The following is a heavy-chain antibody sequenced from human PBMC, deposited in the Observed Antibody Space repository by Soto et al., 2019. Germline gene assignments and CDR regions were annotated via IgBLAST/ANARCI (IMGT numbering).Heavy chain of an antibody. D-gene: IGHD2-15*01. CDR2: INPSGGST. Sequence: ASVKVSCKASGYTFTNYYMHWVRQAPGQGLEWMGVINPSGGSTRYAQRFQGRVTMTRDTSTSTVYMQLSSLRSEDTAVYYCARDVGSYYAMDVWGQGTTVTVS. CDR1: GYTFTNYY. V-gene: IGHV1-46*01. J-gene: IGHJ6*02. CDR3: ARDVGSYYAMDV.